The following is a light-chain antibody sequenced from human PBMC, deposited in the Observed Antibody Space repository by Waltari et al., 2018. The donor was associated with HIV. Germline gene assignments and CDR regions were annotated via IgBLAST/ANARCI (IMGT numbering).Light chain of an antibody. Sequence: QSVLTQPPSASGTPGQRVTISCSGSSSNIGRNYVYCYQQLPGTAPKLLIYRNNQRPSGVPDRFSGSKSGTSASLAISGLRSEDEADYYCAAWDDSLSGLHVVFGGGTKVTVL. CDR3: AAWDDSLSGLHVV. CDR1: SSNIGRNY. CDR2: RNN. J-gene: IGLJ2*01. V-gene: IGLV1-47*01.